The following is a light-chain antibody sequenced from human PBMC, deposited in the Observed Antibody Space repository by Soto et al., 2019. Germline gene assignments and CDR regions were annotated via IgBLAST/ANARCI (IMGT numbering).Light chain of an antibody. V-gene: IGLV1-51*01. CDR2: DDN. Sequence: QSVMTQPPSVSAAPGQKVTISCSGSSSNIGGNSVSWYQQLPGTAPKLLIYDDNKRPSGIPDRFSGSKSGTSATLGITGFQTGDEADYYCAAWDGSLNGVLFGGGTKLTVL. CDR1: SSNIGGNS. J-gene: IGLJ2*01. CDR3: AAWDGSLNGVL.